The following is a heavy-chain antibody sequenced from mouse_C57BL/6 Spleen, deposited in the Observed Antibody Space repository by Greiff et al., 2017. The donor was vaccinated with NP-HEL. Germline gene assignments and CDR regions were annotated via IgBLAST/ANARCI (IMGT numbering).Heavy chain of an antibody. CDR3: ARGLTGTWYFDV. CDR1: GYTFTSYW. J-gene: IGHJ1*03. Sequence: QVQLQQSGAELVMPGASVKLSCKASGYTFTSYWMHWVKQRPGQGLEWIGEIDPSDSYTNYNQKFKGKSTLTVDKSSSTAYMQLSSLTSEDSAVYYCARGLTGTWYFDVWGTGTTVTVSS. CDR2: IDPSDSYT. D-gene: IGHD4-1*01. V-gene: IGHV1-69*01.